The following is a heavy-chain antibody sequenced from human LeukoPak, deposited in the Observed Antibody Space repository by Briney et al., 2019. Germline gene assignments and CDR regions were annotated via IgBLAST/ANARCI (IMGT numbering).Heavy chain of an antibody. CDR3: ARGDGYNFDY. Sequence: PSETLSLTCAVYGGSFSGYYWSWIRQPPGKGLEWIGEINHSGSTNYNVSLKSRVSISVDTSKNQLSLKLSSVTAADTAVYYCARGDGYNFDYWGQGTLVTVSS. J-gene: IGHJ4*02. V-gene: IGHV4-34*01. CDR2: INHSGST. CDR1: GGSFSGYY. D-gene: IGHD5-24*01.